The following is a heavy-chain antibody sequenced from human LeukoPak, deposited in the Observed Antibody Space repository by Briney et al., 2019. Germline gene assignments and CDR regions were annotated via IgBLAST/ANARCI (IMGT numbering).Heavy chain of an antibody. D-gene: IGHD6-13*01. CDR2: ISSSSSYI. Sequence: GGSLRLSCAASGFTFSSYSMNWVRQAPGKGLEWVSSISSSSSYIYYADSVKGRFTISRDNAKNSLYLQMNSLRAEDTAVYYCARGRIYSSSWLPFDYWGQGTLVTVSS. CDR3: ARGRIYSSSWLPFDY. J-gene: IGHJ4*02. V-gene: IGHV3-21*01. CDR1: GFTFSSYS.